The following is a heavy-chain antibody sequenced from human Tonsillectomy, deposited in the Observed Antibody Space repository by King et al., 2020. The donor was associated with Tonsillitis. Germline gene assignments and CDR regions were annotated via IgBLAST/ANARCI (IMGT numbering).Heavy chain of an antibody. D-gene: IGHD5-24*01. CDR2: VNGDGMHT. J-gene: IGHJ5*02. CDR1: GFTFSNTW. CDR3: ARDIQLTGNWLDT. Sequence: VQLVESGGDLVQPGGSLRLSCAVSGFTFSNTWMHWVRQAPGKVLVWVSRVNGDGMHTDYADSVKGRFTISKDNAKTTLYLQMDSLRAEDTGVYYCARDIQLTGNWLDTWGQGTLVTVSS. V-gene: IGHV3-74*01.